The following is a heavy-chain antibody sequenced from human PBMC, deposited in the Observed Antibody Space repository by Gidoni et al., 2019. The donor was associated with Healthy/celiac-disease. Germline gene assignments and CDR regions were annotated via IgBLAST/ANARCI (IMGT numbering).Heavy chain of an antibody. V-gene: IGHV4-31*02. CDR1: GGAISSGGYY. D-gene: IGHD3-3*02. CDR2: IYYSGST. CDR3: ARESRKHLDYYDYSMDV. J-gene: IGHJ6*02. Sequence: GGAISSGGYYWSWIRQHPGKGLEWIGYIYYSGSTYYNPSLKSRVTISVDTSKNQFSLKLSSVTAADTAVYYCARESRKHLDYYDYSMDVWGQGTTVTVSS.